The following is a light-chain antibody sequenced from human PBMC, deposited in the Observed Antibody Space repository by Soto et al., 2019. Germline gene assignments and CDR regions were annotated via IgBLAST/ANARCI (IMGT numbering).Light chain of an antibody. J-gene: IGLJ1*01. CDR1: GSNIGSNT. V-gene: IGLV1-44*01. CDR3: AAWDGSLNGYV. CDR2: SNN. Sequence: QSVLTQPPSTSGTPGQRVTISCSGSGSNIGSNTVNWYQHLPGTAPKLLIYSNNQRPSGVPDRFSGSKSGTSASLAVSGLQSEDEADYDCAAWDGSLNGYVFGTGTKV.